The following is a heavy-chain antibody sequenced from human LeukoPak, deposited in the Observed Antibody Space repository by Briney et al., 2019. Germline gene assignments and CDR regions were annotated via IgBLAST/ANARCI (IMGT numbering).Heavy chain of an antibody. Sequence: GESLKISCQGSGYLFTTHWIAWVRQRPGKGLEWMGIVTPGNSGTRYSPSFEGQVTFSGDKSINTAYLQWSSLKTSDTAIYYCARVGSSSSEAFDYWGQGTLVTVSS. J-gene: IGHJ4*02. V-gene: IGHV5-51*01. CDR2: VTPGNSGT. D-gene: IGHD6-6*01. CDR1: GYLFTTHW. CDR3: ARVGSSSSEAFDY.